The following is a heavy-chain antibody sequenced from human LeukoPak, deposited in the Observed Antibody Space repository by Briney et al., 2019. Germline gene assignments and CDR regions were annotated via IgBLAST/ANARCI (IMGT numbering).Heavy chain of an antibody. CDR2: INSDGSEG. V-gene: IGHV3-7*03. CDR1: GFTFSGFW. CDR3: ARSSYSSSSSV. D-gene: IGHD6-6*01. Sequence: GGSLRLSCAVSGFTFSGFWMSWSRQAPGKGLEWVASINSDGSEGYYADVVKGRFTISRDNAKNSLYLQINSLRAEDTAVYYCARSSYSSSSSVWGQGTTVTVSS. J-gene: IGHJ6*02.